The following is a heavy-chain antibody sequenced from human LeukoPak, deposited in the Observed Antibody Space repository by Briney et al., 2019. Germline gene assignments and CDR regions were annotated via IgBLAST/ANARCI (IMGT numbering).Heavy chain of an antibody. D-gene: IGHD3-3*01. CDR2: INHSGST. CDR1: GGSVSSGSYY. V-gene: IGHV4-61*01. CDR3: ARGGDFWSGYYYFDY. J-gene: IGHJ4*02. Sequence: SETLSLTCTVSGGSVSSGSYYWSWIRQPPGKGLEWIGEINHSGSTNYNPSLKSRVTISVDTSKNQFSLKLSSVTAADTAVYYCARGGDFWSGYYYFDYWGQGTLVTVSS.